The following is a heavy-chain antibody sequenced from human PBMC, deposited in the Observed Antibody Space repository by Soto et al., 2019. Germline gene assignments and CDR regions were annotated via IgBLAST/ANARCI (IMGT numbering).Heavy chain of an antibody. D-gene: IGHD3-3*01. V-gene: IGHV3-30*18. J-gene: IGHJ5*02. CDR2: ISYDGSNK. CDR1: GFTFSSYG. CDR3: AKDLNDFWSGYSLTSAAP. Sequence: QVQLVESGGGVVQPGRSLRLSCAASGFTFSSYGMHWVRQAPGKGLEWVAVISYDGSNKYYADSVKGRFTISRDNSKNTLYLQMNSLRAEDTAVYYCAKDLNDFWSGYSLTSAAPWGQGTLVTVSS.